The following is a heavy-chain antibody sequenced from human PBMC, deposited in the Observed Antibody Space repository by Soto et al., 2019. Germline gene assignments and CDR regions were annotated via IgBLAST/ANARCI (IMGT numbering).Heavy chain of an antibody. D-gene: IGHD5-12*01. J-gene: IGHJ4*02. Sequence: PSETLSLTCTVSGGSISSYYWSWIRQPPGKGLEWIGYIYYSGSTNYNPSLKSRVTISVDTSKNQFSLKLSSVTAADTAVYYCARLRRIVATTVGYYFDYWGQGTLVTVS. CDR1: GGSISSYY. CDR3: ARLRRIVATTVGYYFDY. V-gene: IGHV4-59*08. CDR2: IYYSGST.